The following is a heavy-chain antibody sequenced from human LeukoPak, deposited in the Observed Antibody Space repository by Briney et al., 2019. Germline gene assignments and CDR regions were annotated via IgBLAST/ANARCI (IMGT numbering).Heavy chain of an antibody. V-gene: IGHV3-30*03. D-gene: IGHD3-22*01. Sequence: PGGSLRLSCEASGFTFSSYGMHWVRQAPGKGLEWVAVISDDGSNKYYADSVKGRFTISRDNAKNSLYLQMTSLRAEDTAMYYCATPLDYHDSSGFHQGGDWGQGTLVTVSS. CDR1: GFTFSSYG. J-gene: IGHJ4*02. CDR3: ATPLDYHDSSGFHQGGD. CDR2: ISDDGSNK.